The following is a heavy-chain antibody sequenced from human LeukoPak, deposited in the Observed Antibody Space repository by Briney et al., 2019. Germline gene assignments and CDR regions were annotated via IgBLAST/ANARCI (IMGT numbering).Heavy chain of an antibody. J-gene: IGHJ3*02. CDR3: AKVGTYYYDSRQEGAFDI. CDR2: ISWNSGSI. D-gene: IGHD3-22*01. CDR1: GFTFDDYA. V-gene: IGHV3-9*01. Sequence: PGGSLRLSCAASGFTFDDYAMHWVRQAPGKGLAWVSGISWNSGSIGYADSVKGRFTISRDNAKNSLYLQMNSLRAEDTALYYCAKVGTYYYDSRQEGAFDIWGQGTMVTVSS.